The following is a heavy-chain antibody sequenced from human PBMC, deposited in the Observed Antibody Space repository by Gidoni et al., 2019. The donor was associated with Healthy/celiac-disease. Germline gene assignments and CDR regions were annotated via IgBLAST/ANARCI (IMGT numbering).Heavy chain of an antibody. D-gene: IGHD2-15*01. Sequence: QLQLQESGPGLVQPSETPSLTCTVSGCPISSSSYYWGWLRQPPGKGLEWIGSIYYSGSTYYNPSLKSRVTISVDTSKNQFSLKLSSVTAADTAVYYCASTRRSCSGGSCRNYFDYWGQGTLVTVSS. CDR3: ASTRRSCSGGSCRNYFDY. J-gene: IGHJ4*02. V-gene: IGHV4-39*01. CDR1: GCPISSSSYY. CDR2: IYYSGST.